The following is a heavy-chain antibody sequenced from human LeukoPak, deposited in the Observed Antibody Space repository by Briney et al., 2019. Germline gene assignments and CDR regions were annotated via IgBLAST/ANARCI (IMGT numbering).Heavy chain of an antibody. CDR2: ISCSSSYI. CDR1: GFTFSSYA. CDR3: ARDSGNYLDAFDI. Sequence: GGSLRLSCAASGFTFSSYAMNWLRQAPGKGLEWVSSISCSSSYIYYADSVKGRFTISKDNAKDFLYLQINSLRAEDTALYYCARDSGNYLDAFDIWGQGTMVTVP. J-gene: IGHJ3*02. V-gene: IGHV3-21*01. D-gene: IGHD1-14*01.